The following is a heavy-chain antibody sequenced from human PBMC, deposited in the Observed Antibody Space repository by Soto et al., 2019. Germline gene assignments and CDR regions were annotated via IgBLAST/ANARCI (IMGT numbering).Heavy chain of an antibody. D-gene: IGHD3-3*01. V-gene: IGHV4-30-4*01. J-gene: IGHJ6*02. CDR1: GGSISSGDYY. Sequence: PSETLSLTCTVSGGSISSGDYYWSWIRQPPGKGLEWIGYIYYGGSTYYNPSLKSRVTISVDTSKNQFSLKLSSVTAADTAVYYCARGSYTIFGVVMDVWGQGTTVTVSS. CDR3: ARGSYTIFGVVMDV. CDR2: IYYGGST.